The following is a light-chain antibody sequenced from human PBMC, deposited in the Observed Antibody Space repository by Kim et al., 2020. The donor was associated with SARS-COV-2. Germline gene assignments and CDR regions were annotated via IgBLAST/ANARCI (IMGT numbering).Light chain of an antibody. V-gene: IGKV3D-11*01. CDR3: QQRYDWPLT. CDR1: QGVGNS. CDR2: ETS. J-gene: IGKJ4*01. Sequence: LPPGERPPLPCRAIQGVGNSFAWFQQKPGQAPRLLIFETSNRDTGIPARFSGSGSGTGFTLTISSLEPEDFAVYYCQQRYDWPLTFGGGTKVDIK.